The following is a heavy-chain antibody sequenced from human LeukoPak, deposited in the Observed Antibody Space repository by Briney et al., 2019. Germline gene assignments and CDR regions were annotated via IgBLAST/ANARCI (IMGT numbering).Heavy chain of an antibody. CDR3: ARKGVSDLYYFDS. CDR1: GGSISSYY. D-gene: IGHD3-16*01. V-gene: IGHV4-59*08. J-gene: IGHJ4*02. CDR2: IYYSGST. Sequence: SETLSLTCTVSGGSISSYYWSWIRQPPGKGLEWMGNIYYSGSTNYNSSLKSRIAISVDTSKNQISLKLRSVTAADTAVYYCARKGVSDLYYFDSWGQGTLVTVSS.